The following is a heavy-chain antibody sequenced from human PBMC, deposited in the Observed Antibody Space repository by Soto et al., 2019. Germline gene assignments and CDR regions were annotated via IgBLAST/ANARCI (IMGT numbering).Heavy chain of an antibody. CDR2: IIPIFGTA. D-gene: IGHD4-4*01. CDR1: GGTFSSYA. V-gene: IGHV1-69*01. Sequence: QVQLVQSGAEVKKPGSSVKVSCKASGGTFSSYAISWVRQAPGQGLEWMGGIIPIFGTANYAQKFQGRVTITAGESTSTAYMGLSSLRSWDTAVYFCARTDYSNYGEKRGSKAYWGQGTLVTFSS. J-gene: IGHJ4*02. CDR3: ARTDYSNYGEKRGSKAY.